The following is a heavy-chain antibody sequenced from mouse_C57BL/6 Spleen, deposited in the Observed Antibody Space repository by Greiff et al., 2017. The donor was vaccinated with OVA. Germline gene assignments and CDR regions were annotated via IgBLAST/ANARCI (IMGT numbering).Heavy chain of an antibody. J-gene: IGHJ2*01. CDR3: ARTPGKYGSSYFDY. Sequence: EVKLQQSGPELVKPGASVKISCKASGYTFTDYYMNWVKQSHGKSLEWIGDINPNNGGTSYNQKFKGKATLTVDKSSSTAYMELRSLTSEDSAVYYCARTPGKYGSSYFDYWGQGTTLTVSS. CDR1: GYTFTDYY. V-gene: IGHV1-26*01. D-gene: IGHD1-1*01. CDR2: INPNNGGT.